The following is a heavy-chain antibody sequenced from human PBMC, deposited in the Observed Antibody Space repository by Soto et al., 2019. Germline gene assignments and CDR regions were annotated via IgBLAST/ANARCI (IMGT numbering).Heavy chain of an antibody. CDR3: ARIPSP. CDR1: GGSLSSGGCS. CDR2: IYHSGNI. V-gene: IGHV4-30-2*01. Sequence: PSETLSLTCAVSGGSLSSGGCSWSWSRQPPGKGLEWIGYIYHSGNIYYNPSLKSRVTISVDRSKNQFSLKLSSVTAADTAVYYCARIPSPWGQGTLVTVSS. J-gene: IGHJ5*02. D-gene: IGHD2-21*01.